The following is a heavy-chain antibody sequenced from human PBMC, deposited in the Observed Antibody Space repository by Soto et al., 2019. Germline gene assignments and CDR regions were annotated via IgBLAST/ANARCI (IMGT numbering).Heavy chain of an antibody. D-gene: IGHD3-22*01. CDR1: GFAVSSYS. CDR3: AIDLGRYYYDSSGYS. J-gene: IGHJ5*02. CDR2: ISSSSSYR. Sequence: PGGSLRLSCAASGFAVSSYSMNWSRQAQGPGLERVSSISSSSSYRSYSDSVKGRFTISRDNAKNSQYLQMNSLRAEDTAVYYYAIDLGRYYYDSSGYSWGQGTLVTV. V-gene: IGHV3-21*01.